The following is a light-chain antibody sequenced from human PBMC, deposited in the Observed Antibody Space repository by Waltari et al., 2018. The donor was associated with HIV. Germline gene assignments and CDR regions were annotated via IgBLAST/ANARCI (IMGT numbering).Light chain of an antibody. J-gene: IGLJ3*02. CDR3: SSYTSSSTPWV. CDR1: SSDVGGYNY. Sequence: QSALTQPASVSGSPGQSITISCTATSSDVGGYNYVSWYQQPPGKAPKLMIYEVSNRPSGVSNRFSGSKSGNTASLTISGLQAEDEADYYCSSYTSSSTPWVFGGGTKLTVL. V-gene: IGLV2-14*01. CDR2: EVS.